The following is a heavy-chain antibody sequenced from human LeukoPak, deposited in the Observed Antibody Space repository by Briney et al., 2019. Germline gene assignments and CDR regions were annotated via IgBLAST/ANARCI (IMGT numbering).Heavy chain of an antibody. Sequence: PGGCLRLSCAASGFTFSSYEMNWVRQAPGKGLELVSYISSSGSTIYYADSVKGRFTISRDNAKNSLYLQMNSLRAEDTAVYYCARVIGGIRYFDWYNWFDPWGQGTLVTVSS. CDR2: ISSSGSTI. CDR1: GFTFSSYE. D-gene: IGHD3-9*01. CDR3: ARVIGGIRYFDWYNWFDP. J-gene: IGHJ5*02. V-gene: IGHV3-48*03.